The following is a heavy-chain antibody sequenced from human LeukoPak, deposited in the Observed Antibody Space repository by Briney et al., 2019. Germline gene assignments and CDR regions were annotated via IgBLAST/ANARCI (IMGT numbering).Heavy chain of an antibody. Sequence: GGSLRLSCAASGFTFSSYEMNGVRQARGKGVEWVSYMSSSGSTIYYADSVKGRFTISRENAKNSLYLQMNSLRAEDTAVYYCARGCGSSWQHNLDYWGQGTLVTVSS. CDR2: MSSSGSTI. CDR1: GFTFSSYE. J-gene: IGHJ4*02. CDR3: ARGCGSSWQHNLDY. D-gene: IGHD6-13*01. V-gene: IGHV3-48*03.